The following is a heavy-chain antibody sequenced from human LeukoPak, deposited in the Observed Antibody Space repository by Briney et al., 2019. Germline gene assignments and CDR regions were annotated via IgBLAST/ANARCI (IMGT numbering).Heavy chain of an antibody. CDR1: GFTFSSYG. J-gene: IGHJ4*02. CDR2: IWYDGSNK. CDR3: AKDPKAVAGHYFDY. D-gene: IGHD6-19*01. Sequence: GGSLRLSCAASGFTFSSYGMHWVRQAPGKGLEWVAVIWYDGSNKYYADSVKGRFTISRDNSKNTLYLQMNSLRAEDTAVYYCAKDPKAVAGHYFDYWGQGTLVTVSS. V-gene: IGHV3-33*06.